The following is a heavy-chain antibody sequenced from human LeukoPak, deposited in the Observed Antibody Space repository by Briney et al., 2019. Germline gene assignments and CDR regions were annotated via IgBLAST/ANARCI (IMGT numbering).Heavy chain of an antibody. CDR1: GYTFTSYG. D-gene: IGHD2-2*02. CDR2: ISAYNGNT. Sequence: ASVKVFCKASGYTFTSYGINWVRQAPGQGLEWMGWISAYNGNTNYAQKLQGRVTKTTDTSTSTVYMELRSLRSDDTAVYYCARLVCSSTTCYSFYFDYWGQGTLVTVSS. CDR3: ARLVCSSTTCYSFYFDY. J-gene: IGHJ4*02. V-gene: IGHV1-18*01.